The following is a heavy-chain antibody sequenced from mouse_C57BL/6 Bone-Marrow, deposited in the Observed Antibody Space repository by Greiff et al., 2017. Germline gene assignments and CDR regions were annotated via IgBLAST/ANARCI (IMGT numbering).Heavy chain of an antibody. CDR3: ARSGDGYYGNAMDY. J-gene: IGHJ4*01. D-gene: IGHD2-3*01. CDR2: IDPNSGGT. V-gene: IGHV1-72*01. Sequence: QVQLQQPGAELVKPGASVKLSCKASGYTFTSYWMHWVKQRPGRGLEWIGRIDPNSGGTKYNEKFKSKATLTVDKPSSTAYIQLSSLTSEDSAVYYCARSGDGYYGNAMDYWGQGTSVTVSS. CDR1: GYTFTSYW.